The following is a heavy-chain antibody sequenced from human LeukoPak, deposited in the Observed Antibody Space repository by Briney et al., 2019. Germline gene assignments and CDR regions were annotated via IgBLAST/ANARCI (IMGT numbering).Heavy chain of an antibody. CDR3: ARFLCDNGVCHRAFDI. V-gene: IGHV1-18*01. D-gene: IGHD2-8*01. CDR1: GYILTNYG. J-gene: IGHJ3*02. CDR2: ISGYNAGT. Sequence: ASVKVSCKASGYILTNYGITWVRQAPGQGLEWMGWISGYNAGTDSAQKVQGRLTMTTDTSTNTAYMELRSLRSDDTAVYYCARFLCDNGVCHRAFDIWGQGTAVTVS.